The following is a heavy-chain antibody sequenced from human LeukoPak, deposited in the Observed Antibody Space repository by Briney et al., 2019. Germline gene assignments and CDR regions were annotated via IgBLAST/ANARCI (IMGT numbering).Heavy chain of an antibody. Sequence: GGSLRLSCTASGFTFGDYAMSWVRQAPGKGLEGVGFIRSKAYGGTTEYAASVKGRFTISRDDSKSIAYLQMNSLRAEDTAVYYCAELGITMIGGVWGKGTTVTISS. D-gene: IGHD3-10*02. V-gene: IGHV3-49*04. CDR1: GFTFGDYA. J-gene: IGHJ6*04. CDR3: AELGITMIGGV. CDR2: IRSKAYGGTT.